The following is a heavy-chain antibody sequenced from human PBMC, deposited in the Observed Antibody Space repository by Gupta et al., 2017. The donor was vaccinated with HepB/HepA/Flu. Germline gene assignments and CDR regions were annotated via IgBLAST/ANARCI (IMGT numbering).Heavy chain of an antibody. V-gene: IGHV3-23*01. Sequence: EVQLLESGGGLVQPGGARRRCWAASGVAFSVQAMSWVRQAPGKGLEWVSAISGSGGRTYYADSVKGRFTISRDNSKNTLYLQMSDLRGEDAAIYYCAKGYSSASYNWLDPWGQGTLVTVSS. CDR2: ISGSGGRT. J-gene: IGHJ5*02. CDR1: GVAFSVQA. CDR3: AKGYSSASYNWLDP. D-gene: IGHD6-19*01.